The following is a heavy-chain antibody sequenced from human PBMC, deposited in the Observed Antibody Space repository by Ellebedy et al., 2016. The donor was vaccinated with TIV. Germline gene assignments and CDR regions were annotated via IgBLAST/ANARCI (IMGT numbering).Heavy chain of an antibody. V-gene: IGHV3-23*01. Sequence: PGGSLRLSCAAPGFTFSSYAMSWVRQAPGKGLEWVSTISNTGSRTYYADSVEGRFIISRDNSKKTLYLQMNSLRAEDTAVYYCAKGRGGGSDSSAPRYYFDYWGLGALVTVSS. CDR2: ISNTGSRT. J-gene: IGHJ4*02. CDR3: AKGRGGGSDSSAPRYYFDY. D-gene: IGHD3-22*01. CDR1: GFTFSSYA.